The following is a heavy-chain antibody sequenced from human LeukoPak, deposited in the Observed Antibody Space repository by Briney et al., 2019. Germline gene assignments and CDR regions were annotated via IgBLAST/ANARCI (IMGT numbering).Heavy chain of an antibody. Sequence: SVKVSCKASGGTFSSYAISWVRQAPGQGLEWMGRIIPIFGTANYAQKFQGRVTITTDKSTSTAYMELSSLRSEDTAVYYCAVGRAVAGRDYYYYYYMDVWGKGTTVTVSS. J-gene: IGHJ6*03. CDR2: IIPIFGTA. CDR1: GGTFSSYA. V-gene: IGHV1-69*05. CDR3: AVGRAVAGRDYYYYYYMDV. D-gene: IGHD6-19*01.